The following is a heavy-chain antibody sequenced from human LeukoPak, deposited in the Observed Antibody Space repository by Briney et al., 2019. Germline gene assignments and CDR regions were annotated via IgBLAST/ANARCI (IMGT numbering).Heavy chain of an antibody. CDR2: INPNSGDT. D-gene: IGHD5-18*01. Sequence: ASVKVSCKASGYTFTGYYMHWVRQAPGQGLEWMGWINPNSGDTNHAQKFQGRVTMTRDTSISTAYMELSRLRSDDTAVYYCARDRVGSGYSYGYSLDYWGQGTLVTVSS. J-gene: IGHJ4*02. CDR3: ARDRVGSGYSYGYSLDY. V-gene: IGHV1-2*02. CDR1: GYTFTGYY.